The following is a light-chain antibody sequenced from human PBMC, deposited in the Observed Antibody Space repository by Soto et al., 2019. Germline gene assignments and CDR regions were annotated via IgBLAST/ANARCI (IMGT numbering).Light chain of an antibody. CDR3: SSYTGTRALIL. CDR1: SSDVGGYDY. J-gene: IGLJ2*01. V-gene: IGLV2-14*01. CDR2: EVS. Sequence: QSVVTQPASVSGSPGQSITISCTGTSSDVGGYDYVSWYQQYPGKAPRLIIYEVSNRPSGVSNRFSGSKSGNTASLTISGLRAEDEGDYFCSSYTGTRALILFGGGTKVTVL.